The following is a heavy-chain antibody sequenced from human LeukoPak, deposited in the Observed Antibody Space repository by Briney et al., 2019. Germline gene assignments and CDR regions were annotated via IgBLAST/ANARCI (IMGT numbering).Heavy chain of an antibody. Sequence: GASVKVSCKVSGYTLTELSMHWVRQAPGKGLEWMGGFDPEDGETIYAQKFQGRVTMTEDTSTDTAYMELSSLRSEDTAVYYCATVRRAMVSTGDAFDIWGQGTMVTVS. V-gene: IGHV1-24*01. D-gene: IGHD5-18*01. CDR1: GYTLTELS. CDR2: FDPEDGET. J-gene: IGHJ3*02. CDR3: ATVRRAMVSTGDAFDI.